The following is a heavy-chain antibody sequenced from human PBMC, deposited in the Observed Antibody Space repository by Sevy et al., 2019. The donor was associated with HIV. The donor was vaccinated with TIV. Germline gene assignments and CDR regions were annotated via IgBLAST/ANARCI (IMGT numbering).Heavy chain of an antibody. CDR1: GFTFSSYS. J-gene: IGHJ6*02. Sequence: GGSLRLSCAASGFTFSSYSMNWVRQAPGKGLEWVSSISSSSSYIYYADSVKGRFTISRDNAKNSLYLQMNSLRAEDTAVYYWARDGPTVTTVDYYGMDVWGQGTTVTVSS. D-gene: IGHD4-17*01. CDR2: ISSSSSYI. CDR3: ARDGPTVTTVDYYGMDV. V-gene: IGHV3-21*01.